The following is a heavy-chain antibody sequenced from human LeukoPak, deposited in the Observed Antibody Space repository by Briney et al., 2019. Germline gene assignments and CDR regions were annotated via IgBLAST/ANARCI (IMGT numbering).Heavy chain of an antibody. CDR1: GFTFSSYW. CDR3: AKTYYDFWSGYSFDY. J-gene: IGHJ4*02. V-gene: IGHV3-74*01. CDR2: INTDGSST. D-gene: IGHD3-3*01. Sequence: HPGGSLRLSRAASGFTFSSYWMHWVRQAPGKGLVWVSRINTDGSSTSYADSVKGRLTISRDNAKNTLYLQMNSLRAEDTAVYYCAKTYYDFWSGYSFDYWGQGTLVTVSS.